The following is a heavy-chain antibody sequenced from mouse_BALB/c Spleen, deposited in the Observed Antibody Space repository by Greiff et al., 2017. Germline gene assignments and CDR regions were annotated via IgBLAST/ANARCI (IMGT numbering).Heavy chain of an antibody. Sequence: EVKLVESGPSLVKPSQTLSLTCSVTGDSITSGYWNWIRKFPGNKLEYMGYISYSGSTYYNPSLKSRISITRDTSKNQYYLQLNSVTTEDTATYYCARYYYSYWYFDVWGAGTTVTVSS. J-gene: IGHJ1*01. D-gene: IGHD1-1*01. V-gene: IGHV3-8*02. CDR1: GDSITSGY. CDR2: ISYSGST. CDR3: ARYYYSYWYFDV.